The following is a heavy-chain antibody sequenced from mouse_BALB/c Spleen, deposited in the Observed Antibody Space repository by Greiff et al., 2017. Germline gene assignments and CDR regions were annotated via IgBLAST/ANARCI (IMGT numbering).Heavy chain of an antibody. J-gene: IGHJ4*01. CDR3: ASPYGNYAMDY. V-gene: IGHV5-6-5*01. CDR2: ISSGGST. Sequence: EVQRVESGGGLVKPGGSLKLSCAASGFTFSSYAMSWVRQTPEKRLEWVASISSGGSTYYPDSVKGRFTISRDNARNILYLQMSSLRSEDTAMYYCASPYGNYAMDYWGQGTSVTVSS. CDR1: GFTFSSYA. D-gene: IGHD2-10*02.